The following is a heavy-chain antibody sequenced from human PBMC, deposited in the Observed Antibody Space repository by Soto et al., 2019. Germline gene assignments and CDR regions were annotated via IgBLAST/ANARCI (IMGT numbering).Heavy chain of an antibody. V-gene: IGHV3-30*03. D-gene: IGHD3-22*01. CDR2: ISFDGSNK. Sequence: GGSLRLSCAASGFTFSGHGMHWVRQAPGKGLEWVAVISFDGSNKYYADSVKGRFTISRDNSKNTLYLQMHSLRAEDTAVYYCATETYYYASRSYYWPRDFDYWGQGTLVTVSS. CDR1: GFTFSGHG. J-gene: IGHJ4*02. CDR3: ATETYYYASRSYYWPRDFDY.